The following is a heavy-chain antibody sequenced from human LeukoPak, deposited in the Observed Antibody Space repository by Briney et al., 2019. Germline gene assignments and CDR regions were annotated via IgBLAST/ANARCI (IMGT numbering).Heavy chain of an antibody. Sequence: PSETLSLTCTVSGASINSGAYYWSWIRQHPGKGLEWIGYIYYSGSTYYNPSLKSRVTISVDTSKNHFSLKLNSVTAADTAVYYCATDGFLSQWGQGTLVTVSS. V-gene: IGHV4-31*03. CDR3: ATDGFLSQ. D-gene: IGHD3-3*01. CDR2: IYYSGST. CDR1: GASINSGAYY. J-gene: IGHJ4*02.